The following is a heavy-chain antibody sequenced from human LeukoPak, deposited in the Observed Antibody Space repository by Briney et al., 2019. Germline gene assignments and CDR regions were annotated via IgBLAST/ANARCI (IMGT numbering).Heavy chain of an antibody. CDR2: INYSGST. Sequence: PSETLSLTCAVYGGSFSNYYWSWIRQPPGKGLEWIGEINYSGSTNYKPSLKSRVTISVDKSKNQFSLKLSSVTAADTAVYYCARDQRSFDYWGQGTLVTVSS. V-gene: IGHV4-34*01. CDR1: GGSFSNYY. J-gene: IGHJ4*02. CDR3: ARDQRSFDY. D-gene: IGHD5-24*01.